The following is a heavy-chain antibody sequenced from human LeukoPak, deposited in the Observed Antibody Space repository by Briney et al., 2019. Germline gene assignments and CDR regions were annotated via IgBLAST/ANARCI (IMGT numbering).Heavy chain of an antibody. Sequence: GGSLRLSCEASGITFSSYLMTWVRQGPGKGLEWVADISGSGGPTNYADSVKGRFTISRDNSKNTLFLQMNSLRDGDTAIYYCACGGYDSSSWGQGTLVTVSS. CDR1: GITFSSYL. CDR2: ISGSGGPT. CDR3: ACGGYDSSS. D-gene: IGHD3-22*01. V-gene: IGHV3-23*01. J-gene: IGHJ5*02.